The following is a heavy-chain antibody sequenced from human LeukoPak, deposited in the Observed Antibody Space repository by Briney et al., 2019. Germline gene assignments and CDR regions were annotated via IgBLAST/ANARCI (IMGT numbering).Heavy chain of an antibody. Sequence: ASVKVSFKSSGGTFSSYAISWVRQAPEQGLEWMGVIIPIFGTANYAQKFQGRVTITTDESTSTAYMELSSLKSEDTAVYYCAREAASTMDVWGKGTTVTVSS. CDR3: AREAASTMDV. J-gene: IGHJ6*03. D-gene: IGHD6-25*01. CDR2: IIPIFGTA. V-gene: IGHV1-69*05. CDR1: GGTFSSYA.